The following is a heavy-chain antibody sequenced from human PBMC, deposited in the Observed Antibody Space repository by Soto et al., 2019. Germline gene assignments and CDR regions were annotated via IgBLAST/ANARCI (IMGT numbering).Heavy chain of an antibody. D-gene: IGHD2-21*01. CDR3: AKLWGYYFEY. CDR2: SYVRGTN. Sequence: GGSLRLSCSASGFSVNNNYMTSGREVPGRRPKWVEVSYVRGTNQYADFATGRFNYSRDKSKNTLYRQMDSLRPEDTAVYYCAKLWGYYFEYWGPGTLVTVSS. V-gene: IGHV3-53*01. CDR1: GFSVNNNY. J-gene: IGHJ4*02.